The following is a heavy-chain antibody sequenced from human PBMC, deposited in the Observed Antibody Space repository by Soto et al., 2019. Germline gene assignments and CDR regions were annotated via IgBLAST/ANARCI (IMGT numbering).Heavy chain of an antibody. CDR2: IYSGGST. CDR1: GFTVSSNY. Sequence: GGSLRLSCAASGFTVSSNYMSWVRQAPGKGLEWVSVIYSGGSTYYADSVKGRFTISRDNSKNTLYLQMNSLRAEDTAVYYCARDIMRYCSGGSCYSVPNYFDYWGQGTLVTVSS. V-gene: IGHV3-66*01. J-gene: IGHJ4*02. CDR3: ARDIMRYCSGGSCYSVPNYFDY. D-gene: IGHD2-15*01.